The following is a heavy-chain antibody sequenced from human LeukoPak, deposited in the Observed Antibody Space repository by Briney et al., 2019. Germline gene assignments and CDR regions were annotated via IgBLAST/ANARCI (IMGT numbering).Heavy chain of an antibody. CDR1: GGSMSSYY. J-gene: IGHJ6*02. D-gene: IGHD1-14*01. V-gene: IGHV4-4*07. CDR2: IYTSGST. CDR3: ARGVRTPYYYYGMDV. Sequence: SETLCLTCTVSGGSMSSYYWSWIRQPAGKGLEWIGRIYTSGSTNYNPSLKSRVTMSVDTSKNQFSLKLSSVTAADTAVYYCARGVRTPYYYYGMDVWGQGTTVTVSS.